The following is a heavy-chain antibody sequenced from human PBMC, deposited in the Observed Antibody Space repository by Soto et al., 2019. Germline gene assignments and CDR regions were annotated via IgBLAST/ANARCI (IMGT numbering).Heavy chain of an antibody. CDR3: ARGELVTAVTTVAY. CDR2: ISSTSSYI. Sequence: EVQLVESGGGLVKPGGSLRLSCAASGFNLSSHSMNWVRQAPGKGLEWVSSISSTSSYIYYADSVRGRFTISRDNAKNSLYLQMNSLRVEDTAMYYCARGELVTAVTTVAYWGQGTLVTVSS. V-gene: IGHV3-21*02. D-gene: IGHD4-17*01. CDR1: GFNLSSHS. J-gene: IGHJ4*02.